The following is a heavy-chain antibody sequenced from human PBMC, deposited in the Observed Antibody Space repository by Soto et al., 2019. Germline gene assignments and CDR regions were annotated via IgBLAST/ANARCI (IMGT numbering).Heavy chain of an antibody. J-gene: IGHJ4*02. Sequence: QVQLQESDPGLVKPSQTLSLTCTVSGGSISSGGYYWSWIRQHPGKGLEGVGYIYYRGSTYYNPSLKSRVTISVDTAKNQFSLKLSSVTAADTAVYYCARGKSSGYENDYWGQGTLVTVSS. CDR3: ARGKSSGYENDY. D-gene: IGHD5-12*01. V-gene: IGHV4-31*03. CDR1: GGSISSGGYY. CDR2: IYYRGST.